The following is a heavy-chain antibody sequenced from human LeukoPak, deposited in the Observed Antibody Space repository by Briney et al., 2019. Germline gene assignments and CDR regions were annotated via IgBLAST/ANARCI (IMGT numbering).Heavy chain of an antibody. CDR1: GFTFSSFA. CDR3: AKDLVVPAAMYKQQLVGFDY. J-gene: IGHJ4*02. D-gene: IGHD2-2*01. CDR2: ISGSGGST. V-gene: IGHV3-23*01. Sequence: GGSLRLSCAASGFTFSSFAMSWVRQAPGKGLEWFSAISGSGGSTSYADSVKGRFTISRDNSKNTLDLQMNSLRAEDTAVYYCAKDLVVPAAMYKQQLVGFDYLGQGTLVTVSS.